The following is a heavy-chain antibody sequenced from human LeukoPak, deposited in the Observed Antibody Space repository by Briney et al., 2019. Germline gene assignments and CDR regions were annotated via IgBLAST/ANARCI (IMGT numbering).Heavy chain of an antibody. CDR3: ARTPIVVVPSYYFDY. V-gene: IGHV1-69*13. D-gene: IGHD2-2*01. CDR2: IIPIFGTA. CDR1: GGTFSSYA. J-gene: IGHJ4*02. Sequence: GASVKVSCMASGGTFSSYAISWVRQAPGQGLEWMGGIIPIFGTANYAQKFQGRVTITADESTSTAYMELSSLRSEDTAVYYCARTPIVVVPSYYFDYWGQGTLVTVSS.